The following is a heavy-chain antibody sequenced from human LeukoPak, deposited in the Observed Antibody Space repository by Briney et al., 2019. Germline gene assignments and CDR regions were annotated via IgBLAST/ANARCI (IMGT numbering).Heavy chain of an antibody. J-gene: IGHJ4*02. Sequence: PGGSLRLSCAASGFTVDSNYLSWVRQAPGKGLEWVSTIYTGGNTYYAASVKGRFTISRDFSKNTVFLHMNSLRAEDTAMYYCTRRPDEGDGDYWGQGTLVTVSS. CDR3: TRRPDEGDGDY. CDR1: GFTVDSNY. D-gene: IGHD5-24*01. CDR2: IYTGGNT. V-gene: IGHV3-53*01.